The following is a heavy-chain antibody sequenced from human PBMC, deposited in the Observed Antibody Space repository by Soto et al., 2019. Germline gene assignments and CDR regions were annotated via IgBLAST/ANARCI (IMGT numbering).Heavy chain of an antibody. D-gene: IGHD3-10*01. Sequence: EVQLVESGGGLVQPGGSLRLSCAASGFTVSSNYMSWVCQAPGKGLEWVSVIYSGGSTYYADSVKGRFTISRDNSKNTLYLQMNSLRAEDTAVYYCARSNIWFGDMDYWGQGTLVTVSS. CDR1: GFTVSSNY. J-gene: IGHJ4*02. CDR2: IYSGGST. CDR3: ARSNIWFGDMDY. V-gene: IGHV3-66*01.